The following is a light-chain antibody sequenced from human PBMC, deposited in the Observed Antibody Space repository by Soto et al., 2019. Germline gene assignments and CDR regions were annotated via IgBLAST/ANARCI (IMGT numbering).Light chain of an antibody. CDR1: SSNIGSNT. CDR2: RNN. V-gene: IGLV1-44*01. J-gene: IGLJ1*01. Sequence: QSVLTQPPSTSGTPGQRVTISCSGGSSNIGSNTVNWYQQLPGTAPKLLIYRNNQRPSGVPDRFSGSKSGTSASLAISGLQSEDEADYYCAAWDGSLKGYVFATGTKLTVL. CDR3: AAWDGSLKGYV.